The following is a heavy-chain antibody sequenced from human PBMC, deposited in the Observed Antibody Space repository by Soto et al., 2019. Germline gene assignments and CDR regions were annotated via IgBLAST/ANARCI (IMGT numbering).Heavy chain of an antibody. V-gene: IGHV5-51*01. CDR3: ARRARLGDYSGSSYNYYGMDV. J-gene: IGHJ6*02. CDR1: GYSFSSYW. CDR2: IDPGDSDT. D-gene: IGHD1-26*01. Sequence: PGESLKISCKGSGYSFSSYWIAWVRQMPAKGLEWMGIIDPGDSDTKYSPSFQGQATISADKSINTPFLQWSSLKASDTAMYYCARRARLGDYSGSSYNYYGMDVWGQGTTVTVSS.